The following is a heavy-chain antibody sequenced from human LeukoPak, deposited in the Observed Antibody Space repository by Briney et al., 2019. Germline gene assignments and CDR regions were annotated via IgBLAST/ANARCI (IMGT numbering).Heavy chain of an antibody. CDR2: IYYSGST. D-gene: IGHD5-18*01. Sequence: SXXLSLTCTVSGGSISSGDYYWSWIRQPPGKGLEWIGYIYYSGSTYYNPSVKSRVTRTVDTPKNQFSLKLSSVTAADTAVYYCASSYGLLFGYWGQGTLVTVSS. CDR3: ASSYGLLFGY. CDR1: GGSISSGDYY. J-gene: IGHJ4*02. V-gene: IGHV4-30-4*08.